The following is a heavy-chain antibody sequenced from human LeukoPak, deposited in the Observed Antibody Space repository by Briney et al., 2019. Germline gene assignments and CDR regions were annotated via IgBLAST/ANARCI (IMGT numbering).Heavy chain of an antibody. CDR1: GYTFTGYY. CDR2: INPSGGST. Sequence: GASVKVSCKASGYTFTGYYMHWVRQAPGQGLEWMGIINPSGGSTSYAQKFQGRVTMTRDTSTSTVYMELSSLRSEDTAVYYCARDLEGYYYDSSGYPDYWGQGTLVTVSS. CDR3: ARDLEGYYYDSSGYPDY. J-gene: IGHJ4*02. V-gene: IGHV1-46*01. D-gene: IGHD3-22*01.